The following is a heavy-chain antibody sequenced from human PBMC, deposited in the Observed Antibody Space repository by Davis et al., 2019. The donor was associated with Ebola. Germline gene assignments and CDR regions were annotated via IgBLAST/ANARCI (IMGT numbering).Heavy chain of an antibody. J-gene: IGHJ6*02. CDR2: IIPIFGTA. CDR1: GGTFSSYA. V-gene: IGHV1-69*06. D-gene: IGHD2-21*02. Sequence: AASVKVSCKASGGTFSSYAISWVRQAPGQGLEWMGGIIPIFGTANYAQKFQGRVTITADKSTSTAYMELSSLRSEDTAVYYCARGHDSTYGMDVWGQGTTVTVSS. CDR3: ARGHDSTYGMDV.